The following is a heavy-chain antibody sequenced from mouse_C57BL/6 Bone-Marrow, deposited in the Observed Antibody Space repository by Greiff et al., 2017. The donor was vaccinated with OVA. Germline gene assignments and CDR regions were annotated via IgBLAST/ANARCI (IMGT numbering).Heavy chain of an antibody. CDR3: ARRYYGRGYFDV. CDR2: ISSGSSTI. J-gene: IGHJ1*03. CDR1: GFTFSDYG. V-gene: IGHV5-17*01. D-gene: IGHD1-1*01. Sequence: EVHLVESGGGLVKPGGSLKLSCAASGFTFSDYGMHWVRQAPEKGLEWVAYISSGSSTIYYADTVKGRFTISRDNAKNTLFLQMTSLRSEDTAMDDCARRYYGRGYFDVWGTGTTVTVSS.